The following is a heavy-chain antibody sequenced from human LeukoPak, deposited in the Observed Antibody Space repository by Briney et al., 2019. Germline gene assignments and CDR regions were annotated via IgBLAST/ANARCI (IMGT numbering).Heavy chain of an antibody. D-gene: IGHD4-17*01. J-gene: IGHJ4*02. CDR2: INHSGST. CDR1: GGSFSGYY. CDR3: ARDSTVTRKIDY. Sequence: SETLSLTCAVYGGSFSGYYWSWIRQPPGKGLESIGEINHSGSTNYNPSPKSRVTISIDTSKNQFSLKLSFVTAADTAVYYCARDSTVTRKIDYWGQGTLVTVSS. V-gene: IGHV4-34*01.